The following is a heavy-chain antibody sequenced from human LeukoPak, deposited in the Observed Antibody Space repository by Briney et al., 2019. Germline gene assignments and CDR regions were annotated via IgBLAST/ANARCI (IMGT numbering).Heavy chain of an antibody. CDR2: IGSVGTYI. CDR3: ARDTSSVTYED. Sequence: PGGSLRLSCAASGFTFSTYSMNWVRQAPGKGLEWVSSIGSVGTYIYYADSVRGRFTISRDNAKNSLSLQMNSLRPDDTAVYYCARDTSSVTYEDWGQGTLVTVSS. V-gene: IGHV3-21*01. J-gene: IGHJ4*02. D-gene: IGHD1-26*01. CDR1: GFTFSTYS.